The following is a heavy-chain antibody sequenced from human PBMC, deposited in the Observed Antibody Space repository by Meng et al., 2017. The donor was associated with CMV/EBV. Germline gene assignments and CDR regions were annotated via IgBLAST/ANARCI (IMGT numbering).Heavy chain of an antibody. J-gene: IGHJ4*02. Sequence: SETLSLTCAVYGGSFSGYYWSWIRQPPGKGLEWIGEINHSGSTNYNPSLKSRVAISVDTSKNQFSLKLSSVTAADTAVYYCARGAYDFWSGKDDYWGQGTLVTVSS. CDR2: INHSGST. CDR1: GGSFSGYY. CDR3: ARGAYDFWSGKDDY. V-gene: IGHV4-34*01. D-gene: IGHD3-3*01.